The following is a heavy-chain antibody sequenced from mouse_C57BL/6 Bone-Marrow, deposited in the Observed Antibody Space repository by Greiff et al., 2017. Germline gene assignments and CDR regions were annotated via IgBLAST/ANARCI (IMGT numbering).Heavy chain of an antibody. V-gene: IGHV1-81*01. Sequence: VQLQQPGAELARPGASVKLSCKASGYTFTSYGISWVKQRTGQGLEWIGEIYPSSGNTYYNEKFKGKATLTADKSASTADMGLRRLTSEDSAVYFCAKLGWLPYFYWGQGTTLTVSS. J-gene: IGHJ2*01. CDR2: IYPSSGNT. D-gene: IGHD2-3*01. CDR3: AKLGWLPYFY. CDR1: GYTFTSYG.